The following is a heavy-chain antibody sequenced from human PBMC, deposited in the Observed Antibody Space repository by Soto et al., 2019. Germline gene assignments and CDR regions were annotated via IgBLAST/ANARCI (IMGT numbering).Heavy chain of an antibody. Sequence: VQLVESGGGVVQSGRSLRLSCAASGFTFDTYAMHWVRQAPGKGLEWVAVISYDGSNQFYAGSVKGRFTVSRDNSKHTLYLQVNSLRNDDTAVYYCTRGLLTDVFDYWGQGALVTVSS. CDR2: ISYDGSNQ. CDR1: GFTFDTYA. CDR3: TRGLLTDVFDY. V-gene: IGHV3-30-3*01. J-gene: IGHJ4*02.